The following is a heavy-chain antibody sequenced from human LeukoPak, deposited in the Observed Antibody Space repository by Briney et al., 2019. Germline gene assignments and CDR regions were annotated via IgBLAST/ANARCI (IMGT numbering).Heavy chain of an antibody. CDR3: VRGEDGVSFYYGMDV. CDR1: GYIFTNYY. CDR2: INTSGGGT. V-gene: IGHV1-46*01. J-gene: IGHJ6*02. Sequence: GASVKVSCKASGYIFTNYYIHWVRQAPAKGLEWMGIINTSGGGTRFAQKFQARVIMTSDTSTSKAYMELSSLRYEDTAVYYCVRGEDGVSFYYGMDVWGQGTTVTVSS. D-gene: IGHD5-24*01.